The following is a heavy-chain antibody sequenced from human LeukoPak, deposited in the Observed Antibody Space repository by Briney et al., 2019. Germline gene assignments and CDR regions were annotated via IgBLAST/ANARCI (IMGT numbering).Heavy chain of an antibody. CDR1: GFNVSVNY. V-gene: IGHV3-74*01. CDR3: SRDLSGGDDY. D-gene: IGHD2-21*01. Sequence: PGGSLRLSCAASGFNVSVNYMSWVRQAPGKGLDWVSRISRDGSTTTYADSVKGRVTISRDNARNTLYLQTNSLGTEDTGLYYCSRDLSGGDDYWGQGTLVTVSS. CDR2: ISRDGSTT. J-gene: IGHJ4*02.